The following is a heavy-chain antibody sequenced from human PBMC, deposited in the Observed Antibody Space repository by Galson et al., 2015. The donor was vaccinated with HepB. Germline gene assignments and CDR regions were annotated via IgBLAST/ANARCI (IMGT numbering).Heavy chain of an antibody. CDR3: ARSHTYGDCYAFDY. CDR2: IDWDDDK. D-gene: IGHD2-21*02. Sequence: PALVKPTQTLTLPCTFSGFSLSTSGMCVSRIRQPPGKALEWLALIDWDDDKYYSTSLQTRLTISKDTSNTQLLLTMTNMDPVATATYCCARSHTYGDCYAFDYWGQGTLVTVSS. CDR1: GFSLSTSGMC. J-gene: IGHJ4*02. V-gene: IGHV2-70*01.